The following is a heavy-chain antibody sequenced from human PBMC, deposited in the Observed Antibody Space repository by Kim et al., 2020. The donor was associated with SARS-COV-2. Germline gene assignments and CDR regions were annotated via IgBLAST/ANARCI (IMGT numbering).Heavy chain of an antibody. J-gene: IGHJ4*02. CDR2: T. CDR3: ARRGQQLVIDY. Sequence: TKYSQKFQGRVTITRDTSASTAYMELSSLRSEDTAVYYCARRGQQLVIDYWGQGTLVTVSS. D-gene: IGHD6-13*01. V-gene: IGHV1-3*01.